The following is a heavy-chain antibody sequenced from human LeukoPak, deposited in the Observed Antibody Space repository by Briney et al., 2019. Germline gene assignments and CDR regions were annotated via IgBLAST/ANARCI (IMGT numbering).Heavy chain of an antibody. D-gene: IGHD6-19*01. CDR3: ARILDSAWGELGY. Sequence: GGSLRLSCAASRFTFSSYGMHWVRQAPGKGLEWMAFIRSDGSNKYYADSVKGRFTISRDNSKNTLYLQMNSLRAEDRAVYYCARILDSAWGELGYWGQGTLVTVSS. CDR1: RFTFSSYG. V-gene: IGHV3-30*02. CDR2: IRSDGSNK. J-gene: IGHJ4*02.